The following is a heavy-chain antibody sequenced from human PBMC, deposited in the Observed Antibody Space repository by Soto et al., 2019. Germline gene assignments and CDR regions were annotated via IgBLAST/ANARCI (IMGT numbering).Heavy chain of an antibody. CDR3: ATSLSGYFYNY. Sequence: PGGSLRLSCAASGFTFSSYEMMWVRQAPGKGLEWVSYIHINVDTTYYADSVKGRFTISRDSAKNSMYLQMNSLRAGDTAVYYCATSLSGYFYNYWGQGTLVTVSS. CDR1: GFTFSSYE. CDR2: IHINVDTT. V-gene: IGHV3-48*03. D-gene: IGHD3-22*01. J-gene: IGHJ4*02.